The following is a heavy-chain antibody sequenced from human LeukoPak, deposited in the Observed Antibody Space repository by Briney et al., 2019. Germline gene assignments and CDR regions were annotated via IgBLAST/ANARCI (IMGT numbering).Heavy chain of an antibody. J-gene: IGHJ4*02. V-gene: IGHV3-30-3*01. CDR1: GFTFSSYA. CDR2: ISYDGSNK. D-gene: IGHD3-22*01. CDR3: AVNGRPFKRYYYDSSGYYAY. Sequence: GGSLRLSCAASGFTFSSYAMHWVRQAPGKGLEWVAVISYDGSNKYYADSVKGRFTISRDNSKNTLYLRMNSLRAEDTAVYYCAVNGRPFKRYYYDSSGYYAYRGQGTLVTVSS.